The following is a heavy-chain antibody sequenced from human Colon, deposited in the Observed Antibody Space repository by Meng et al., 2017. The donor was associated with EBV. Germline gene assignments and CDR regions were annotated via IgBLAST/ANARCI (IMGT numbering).Heavy chain of an antibody. CDR3: ARVGGLDGYRLGGDY. CDR2: VNRSGST. Sequence: QLQLQESGSGLVKPSXXXXXTXXVSGDSVTNGGYSWSWIRQPPGKGLEWIGEVNRSGSTNYSPSLKSRVTISVDTSKNQFSLRLNSVTAADTAVYYCARVGGLDGYRLGGDYWGQGALVTVSS. CDR1: GDSVTNGGYS. V-gene: IGHV4-30-2*01. D-gene: IGHD5-24*01. J-gene: IGHJ4*02.